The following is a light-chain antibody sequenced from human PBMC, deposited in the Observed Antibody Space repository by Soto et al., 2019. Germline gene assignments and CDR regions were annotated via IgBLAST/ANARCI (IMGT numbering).Light chain of an antibody. Sequence: QSALTQPPSASASPGQSGTISCTGTSSDVGGYNFVSWYQQHPGKAPKLMIYEVSKRPSGVPDRFSGSKSGNTASLTVSGLQAEDEADYYCSSYAGSNNLGVFGTGTKVTVL. CDR2: EVS. CDR3: SSYAGSNNLGV. CDR1: SSDVGGYNF. J-gene: IGLJ1*01. V-gene: IGLV2-8*01.